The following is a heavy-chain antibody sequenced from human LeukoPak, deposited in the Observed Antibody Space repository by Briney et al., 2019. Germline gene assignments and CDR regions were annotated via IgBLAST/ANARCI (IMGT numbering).Heavy chain of an antibody. CDR3: ARHESGSYWAGAFDI. V-gene: IGHV4-59*08. CDR2: IYYSGST. Sequence: SETLSLTCTVSGGSISSYYWSWIRQPPGKGLDWIGNIYYSGSTNYNPSLKIRVAISVDTSQNHFSLNLSSVTAADTAVYYCARHESGSYWAGAFDIWGQGTMVTVSS. CDR1: GGSISSYY. J-gene: IGHJ3*02. D-gene: IGHD1-26*01.